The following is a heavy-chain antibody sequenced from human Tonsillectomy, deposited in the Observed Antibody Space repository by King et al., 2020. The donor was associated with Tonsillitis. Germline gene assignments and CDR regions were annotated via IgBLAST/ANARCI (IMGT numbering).Heavy chain of an antibody. J-gene: IGHJ4*02. V-gene: IGHV3-21*01. CDR2: ISSSSSYI. CDR1: GSTFSSYN. Sequence: VQLVESGGGLVKPGGSLRLSCAASGSTFSSYNMNWVRQAPGKGLEWVSYISSSSSYIYYEDSVKGRFTISRDNAKNSLYLQMNSLRADDTAVYYCARDLGYSRPPGIDYWGQGTLVTVSS. CDR3: ARDLGYSRPPGIDY. D-gene: IGHD1-26*01.